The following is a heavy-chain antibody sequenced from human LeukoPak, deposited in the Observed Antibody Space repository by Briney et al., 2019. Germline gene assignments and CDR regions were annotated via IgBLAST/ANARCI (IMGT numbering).Heavy chain of an antibody. Sequence: GGSLRLSCAASGFTFSSYSMNWVRQAPGKGLEWVSSISSSSSYIYYADSVKGRFTISRDNAKNSLYLQMNSLRGEDTAVHYCAREYDFWSGYSPGNNWFDPWGQGTLVTVSS. D-gene: IGHD3-3*01. CDR2: ISSSSSYI. V-gene: IGHV3-21*01. CDR3: AREYDFWSGYSPGNNWFDP. CDR1: GFTFSSYS. J-gene: IGHJ5*02.